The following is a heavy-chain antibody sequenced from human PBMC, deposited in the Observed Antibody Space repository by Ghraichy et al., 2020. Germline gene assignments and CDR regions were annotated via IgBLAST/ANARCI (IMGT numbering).Heavy chain of an antibody. D-gene: IGHD3-16*01. CDR3: ARGADYEEDYYYGMDV. Sequence: SVKVSCKASGGTFSSYAISWVRQAPGQGLEWMGRIIPILGIANYAQKFQGRVTITADKSTSTAYMELSSLRSEDTAVYYCARGADYEEDYYYGMDVWGQGTTVTVSS. J-gene: IGHJ6*02. CDR2: IIPILGIA. CDR1: GGTFSSYA. V-gene: IGHV1-69*04.